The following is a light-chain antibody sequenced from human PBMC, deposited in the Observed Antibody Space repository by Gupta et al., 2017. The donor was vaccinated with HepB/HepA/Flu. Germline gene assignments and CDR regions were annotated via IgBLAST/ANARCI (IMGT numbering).Light chain of an antibody. CDR1: SLRSYY. CDR3: NSRDSSGNHLV. CDR2: GKN. Sequence: SELTPDTAVSFALGQTVTITCQGDSLRSYYASWYQQKPGQAPVLVIYGKNNRPSGIPDRFSGSSSGNTASLTITGAQAEDEADYYCNSRDSSGNHLVFGGGTKLTVL. V-gene: IGLV3-19*01. J-gene: IGLJ2*01.